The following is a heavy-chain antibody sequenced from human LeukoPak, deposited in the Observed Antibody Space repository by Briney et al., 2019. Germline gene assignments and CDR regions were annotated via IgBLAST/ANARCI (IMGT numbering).Heavy chain of an antibody. CDR1: GFTFSSYA. J-gene: IGHJ4*02. V-gene: IGHV3-23*01. D-gene: IGHD5-18*01. CDR3: AKVSLSWAAPVDTAMVPRDY. Sequence: GGSLRLSCAASGFTFSSYAMSWVRQAPGKGLEWVSAISGSGGSTYHADSVKGRFTISRDNSKNTLYLQMNSLRAEDTAVYYCAKVSLSWAAPVDTAMVPRDYWGQGTLVTVSS. CDR2: ISGSGGST.